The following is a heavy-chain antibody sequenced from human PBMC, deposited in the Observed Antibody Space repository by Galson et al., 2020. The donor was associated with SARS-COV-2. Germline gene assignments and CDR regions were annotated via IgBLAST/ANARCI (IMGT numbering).Heavy chain of an antibody. V-gene: IGHV1-69*04. CDR1: GGTFSSYA. CDR2: LIPILGIA. J-gene: IGHJ6*02. Sequence: SVKVSCKASGGTFSSYAISWVRQAPGQGLEWMGRLIPILGIANYAQKFQGRVTITADKSTSTAYMELSSLRSEDTAMYYCAREEDAMDVWGQGTTVTVSS. CDR3: AREEDAMDV.